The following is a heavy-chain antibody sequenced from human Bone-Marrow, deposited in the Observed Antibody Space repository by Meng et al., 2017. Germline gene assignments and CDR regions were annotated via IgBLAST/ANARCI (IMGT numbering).Heavy chain of an antibody. Sequence: VQLVESGGGVVQPGRSLRLSCTASVFIFSSYWMHWVRQAPGKGLVWVSRINGDGSSTSYADSVKGRFTISRDKAKNTLYLQMNSLRAEDTAVYYCARDGYNSDAFDIWGQGTMVTVSS. CDR3: ARDGYNSDAFDI. J-gene: IGHJ3*02. CDR2: INGDGSST. V-gene: IGHV3-74*01. D-gene: IGHD1-20*01. CDR1: VFIFSSYW.